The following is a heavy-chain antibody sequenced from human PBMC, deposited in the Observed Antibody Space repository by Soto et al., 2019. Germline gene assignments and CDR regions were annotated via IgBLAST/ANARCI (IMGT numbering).Heavy chain of an antibody. D-gene: IGHD3-3*01. V-gene: IGHV1-8*01. CDR3: ARDHYDFWSGYYYPADMYYYYMDV. Sequence: ASVKVSCKASGYTFTSYDINWVRQATGQRLERKGWMNPNSGNTGYAQKFQGRVTMTRNTSISTVYIELSSLRSEDTAVYYCARDHYDFWSGYYYPADMYYYYMDVWGKGTTVTVSS. CDR1: GYTFTSYD. CDR2: MNPNSGNT. J-gene: IGHJ6*03.